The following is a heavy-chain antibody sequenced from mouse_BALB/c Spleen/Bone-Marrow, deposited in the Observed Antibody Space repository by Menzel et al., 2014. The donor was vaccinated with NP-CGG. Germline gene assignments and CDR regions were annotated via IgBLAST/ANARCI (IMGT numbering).Heavy chain of an antibody. J-gene: IGHJ4*01. CDR1: GFTFSNYG. CDR2: ISSGGSYT. Sequence: EVQLQQSGGDLVKPGGSLKLSCAASGFTFSNYGMSWVRQTPDKRLEWVATISSGGSYTYFPDSVKGRFTISRDNAKNTLYLQMNSLKSEDAAMYYCARDGNYAMDYWGQGTSVTVSS. D-gene: IGHD2-1*01. V-gene: IGHV5-6*01. CDR3: ARDGNYAMDY.